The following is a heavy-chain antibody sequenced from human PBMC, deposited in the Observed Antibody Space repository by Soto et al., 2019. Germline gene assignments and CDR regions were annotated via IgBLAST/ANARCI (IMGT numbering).Heavy chain of an antibody. CDR1: GFTFSSYG. D-gene: IGHD3-16*02. CDR3: AKEMITFGGVIVGGYYFDY. V-gene: IGHV3-30*18. Sequence: QVQLVESGGGVVQPGRSLRLSCAASGFTFSSYGMHWVRQAPGKGLEWVAVVSYDGTNKYYADSVKGRFTISRDNSKNTLYLQMNSLRAEDTAVYYCAKEMITFGGVIVGGYYFDYWGQGTLVTVSS. CDR2: VSYDGTNK. J-gene: IGHJ4*02.